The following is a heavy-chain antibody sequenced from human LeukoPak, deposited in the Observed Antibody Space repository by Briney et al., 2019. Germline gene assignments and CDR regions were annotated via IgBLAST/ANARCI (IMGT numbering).Heavy chain of an antibody. V-gene: IGHV4-38-2*01. Sequence: SETLSLTCAVSGYSISSGYYWGWIRQPPGKGLEWIGSIYHSGSTYYNPPLKSRVTISVDTSKNQFSLKLSSVTAADTAVYYCARLCPGYCSSTSANDFDYWGQGTLVTVSS. J-gene: IGHJ4*02. CDR2: IYHSGST. CDR3: ARLCPGYCSSTSANDFDY. D-gene: IGHD2-2*01. CDR1: GYSISSGYY.